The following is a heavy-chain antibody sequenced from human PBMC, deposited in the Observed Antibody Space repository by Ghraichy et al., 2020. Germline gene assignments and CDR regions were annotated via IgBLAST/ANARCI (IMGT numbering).Heavy chain of an antibody. CDR3: ARHVNPPHYVVYYYYYGMDV. J-gene: IGHJ6*02. Sequence: SETLSLTCTVSGGSISSYYWSWIRQPPGKGLEWIGYIYYSGSTNYNPSLKSRVTISVDTSKNQFSLKLSSVTAADTAVYYCARHVNPPHYVVYYYYYGMDVWGQGTTVTVSS. D-gene: IGHD4-17*01. CDR1: GGSISSYY. CDR2: IYYSGST. V-gene: IGHV4-59*01.